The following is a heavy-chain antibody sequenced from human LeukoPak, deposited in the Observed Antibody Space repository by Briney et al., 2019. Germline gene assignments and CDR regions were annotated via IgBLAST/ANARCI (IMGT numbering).Heavy chain of an antibody. CDR1: GFTFSSYA. D-gene: IGHD3-10*01. Sequence: GGSLRLSCAASGFTFSSYAMSWVRQAPGKGLEWVSAISGSGGSTYYADSVKGRFAISRDNSKNTLYLQMNSLRAEDTAVYYCAKDPSNAARGRGIYFDYWGQGTLVTVSS. J-gene: IGHJ4*02. V-gene: IGHV3-23*01. CDR3: AKDPSNAARGRGIYFDY. CDR2: ISGSGGST.